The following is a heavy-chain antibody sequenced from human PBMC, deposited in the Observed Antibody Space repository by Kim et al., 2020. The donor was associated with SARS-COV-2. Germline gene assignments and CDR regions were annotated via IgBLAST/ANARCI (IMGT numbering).Heavy chain of an antibody. V-gene: IGHV1-2*02. D-gene: IGHD3-16*01. J-gene: IGHJ5*02. Sequence: ASVKVSCKASGYTFTDFYLHWVRQAPGQGLEWMGWINPNSGATNYAEKFQGRVTMTRDTSITTAYMEVSSLKSDDTALYFCTRDVATRPTGGYNWFDPWGQGTLIIVSS. CDR2: INPNSGAT. CDR1: GYTFTDFY. CDR3: TRDVATRPTGGYNWFDP.